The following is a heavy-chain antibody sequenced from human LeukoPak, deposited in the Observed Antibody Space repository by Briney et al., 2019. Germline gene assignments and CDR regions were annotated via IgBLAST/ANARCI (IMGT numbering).Heavy chain of an antibody. V-gene: IGHV1-46*01. CDR1: GYTSTSYY. CDR3: ARDLTNYGGDSDLDY. D-gene: IGHD4-23*01. Sequence: GASVKVSCKASGYTSTSYYMHWVRQAPGQGLEWMGIINPSGGSTSYAQKFQGRVTMTRDTSTSTVYMELSSLRSEDTAVYYCARDLTNYGGDSDLDYWGQGTLVTVSS. CDR2: INPSGGST. J-gene: IGHJ4*02.